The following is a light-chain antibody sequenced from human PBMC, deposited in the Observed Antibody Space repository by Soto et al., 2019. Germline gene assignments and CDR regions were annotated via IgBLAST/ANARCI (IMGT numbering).Light chain of an antibody. CDR1: QSLLHSNGYNF. J-gene: IGKJ2*01. CDR2: LGS. CDR3: MQARQTPDT. V-gene: IGKV2-28*01. Sequence: DIVMTQSPLSLPVTPGEPASISCRSSQSLLHSNGYNFLDWYLQKPGQSPQLLIYLGSNRASGVPDRFSGSGSGTDFTLKISRVEAEDVGVYYCMQARQTPDTFGQGTTLEIK.